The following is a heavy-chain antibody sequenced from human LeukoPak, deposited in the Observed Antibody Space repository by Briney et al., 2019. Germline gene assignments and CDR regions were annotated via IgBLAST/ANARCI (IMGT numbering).Heavy chain of an antibody. CDR3: AKAPYDNYYYYMGV. CDR1: GFTFSDYY. CDR2: ISSSGSTI. D-gene: IGHD5-12*01. Sequence: GGSLRLSCAASGFTFSDYYMSWIRQAPGKGLEWVSYISSSGSTIYYADSVKGRFTISRDNAKNSLYLQMNSLRAEDTAVYYCAKAPYDNYYYYMGVWGKGTTVTVSS. J-gene: IGHJ6*03. V-gene: IGHV3-11*04.